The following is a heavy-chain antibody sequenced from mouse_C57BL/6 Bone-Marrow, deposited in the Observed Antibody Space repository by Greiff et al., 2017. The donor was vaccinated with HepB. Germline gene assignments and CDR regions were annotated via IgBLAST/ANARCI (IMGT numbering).Heavy chain of an antibody. CDR1: GYTFTSYW. J-gene: IGHJ2*01. CDR3: ARSSPNY. CDR2: IDPSDSYT. Sequence: QVQLQQPGAELVKPGASVKLSCKASGYTFTSYWMQWVKQRPGQGLEWIGEIDPSDSYTNYNQKFKGKATLTVDTSSSTAYMQLSSLTSEDSAVYYCARSSPNYWGQGTTLTVSS. V-gene: IGHV1-50*01.